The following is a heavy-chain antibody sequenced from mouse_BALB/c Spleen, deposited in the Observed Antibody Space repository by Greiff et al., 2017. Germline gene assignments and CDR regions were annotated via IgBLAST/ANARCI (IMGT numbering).Heavy chain of an antibody. D-gene: IGHD2-4*01. CDR3: ARGLRGYAMDY. Sequence: QVQLQQSGAELVRPGTSVKISCKASGYAFTNYWLGWVKQRPGHGLEWIGDIYPGSGNTYYNEKFKGKATLTADKSSSTAYMQLSSLTSEDSAVYFCARGLRGYAMDYWGQGTSVTVSS. J-gene: IGHJ4*01. V-gene: IGHV1-63*01. CDR2: IYPGSGNT. CDR1: GYAFTNYW.